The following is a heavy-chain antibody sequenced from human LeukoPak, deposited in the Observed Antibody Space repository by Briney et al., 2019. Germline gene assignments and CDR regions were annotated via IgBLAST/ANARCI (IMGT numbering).Heavy chain of an antibody. CDR3: ARDQSSAFDI. D-gene: IGHD6-13*01. V-gene: IGHV3-74*01. CDR1: GFTFSSYW. Sequence: GGSLTLSCAASGFTFSSYWMHWVRQAPGKGLVCVSRINIDGSSTSYPYSVKGLFTISRDNSKNTLYLQMNSLRAEDTAVYYCARDQSSAFDIWGQGTMVTVSS. CDR2: INIDGSST. J-gene: IGHJ3*02.